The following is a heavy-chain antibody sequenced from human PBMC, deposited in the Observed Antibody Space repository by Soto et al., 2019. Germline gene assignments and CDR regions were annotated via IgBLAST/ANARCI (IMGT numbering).Heavy chain of an antibody. J-gene: IGHJ5*02. CDR1: GGTFGSYA. Sequence: QVQLVQSGAEVKKPGSSVKVACKASGGTFGSYAISWVRQAPGQGLEWMGGIIPIFGTANYAQKFQGRVTITADKSTSTAYMELSTLRSEDTAVYYCARVPSGDGYNYWFDPWGQGTLVTVSS. CDR2: IIPIFGTA. V-gene: IGHV1-69*06. D-gene: IGHD5-12*01. CDR3: ARVPSGDGYNYWFDP.